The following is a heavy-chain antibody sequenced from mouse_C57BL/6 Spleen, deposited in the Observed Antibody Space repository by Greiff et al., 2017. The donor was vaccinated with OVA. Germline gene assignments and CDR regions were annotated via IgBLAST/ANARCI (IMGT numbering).Heavy chain of an antibody. D-gene: IGHD1-1*01. CDR3: ARDLEFTTVVAKVDY. CDR1: GNTFTSYW. CDR2: INPSNGGT. Sequence: VKLQQPGTELVKPGASVKLSCKASGNTFTSYWMHWVKQRPGQGLEWIGNINPSNGGTNYNEKFKSKATLAVDKSSSTAYMQLRRLTSEDSAVYYCARDLEFTTVVAKVDYWGQGTSGTVSS. J-gene: IGHJ4*01. V-gene: IGHV1-53*01.